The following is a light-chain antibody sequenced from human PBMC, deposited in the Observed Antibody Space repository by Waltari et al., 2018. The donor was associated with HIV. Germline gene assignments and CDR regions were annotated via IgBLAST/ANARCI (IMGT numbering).Light chain of an antibody. V-gene: IGLV2-14*01. J-gene: IGLJ2*01. CDR3: SSYTSSSTLVV. Sequence: QSALTQPASVSGSPGQSITISCTGTSSDVGGYNYVSWYQQHPGKAPKLMLYEVSNRPSGVCNRFSGSKSGNTASLTISGLQAEDEADYYCSSYTSSSTLVVFGGGTKLTVL. CDR1: SSDVGGYNY. CDR2: EVS.